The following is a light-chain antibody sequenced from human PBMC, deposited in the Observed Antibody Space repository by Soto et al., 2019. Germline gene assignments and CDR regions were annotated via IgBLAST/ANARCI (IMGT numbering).Light chain of an antibody. CDR2: EVN. V-gene: IGLV2-14*01. Sequence: QSALTQPASVSGSPGQSITISCTGSTTDVGTYNYVSWYQHHPGKAPKLMIYEVNNRPSGISNRFSGSKSGNTASLTVSGLQADDEADYYCCSYAGSKNYYLFGPGTKLTVL. J-gene: IGLJ1*01. CDR1: TTDVGTYNY. CDR3: CSYAGSKNYYL.